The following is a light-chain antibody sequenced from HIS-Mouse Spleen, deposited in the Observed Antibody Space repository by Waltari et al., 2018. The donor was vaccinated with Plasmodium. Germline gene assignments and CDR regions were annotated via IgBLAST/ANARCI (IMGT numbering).Light chain of an antibody. Sequence: SYELTQPLSVSVALGQTARITCGGNNIGSKNVHWYQQKPGKAPVLVIYRDSNRAFGIPERCSGYNSGNTATLTISRAQAGDEADYYCQVWDSSTVVFGGGTKLTVL. CDR3: QVWDSSTVV. V-gene: IGLV3-9*01. J-gene: IGLJ2*01. CDR2: RDS. CDR1: NIGSKN.